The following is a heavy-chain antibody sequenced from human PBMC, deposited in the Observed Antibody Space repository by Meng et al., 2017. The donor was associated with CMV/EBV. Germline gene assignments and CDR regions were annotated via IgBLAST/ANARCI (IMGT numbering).Heavy chain of an antibody. CDR2: INPSGGST. Sequence: KVSCKASGYTFTSYYMPWVRQAPGQGLEWMGIINPSGGSTSYAQKFQGRVTMTRDTSTSTVYMELSSLRSEDTAVYYCARALEGLYNWNYDYYYGMDVWGQGTTVTVSS. V-gene: IGHV1-46*01. CDR3: ARALEGLYNWNYDYYYGMDV. D-gene: IGHD1-20*01. CDR1: GYTFTSYY. J-gene: IGHJ6*02.